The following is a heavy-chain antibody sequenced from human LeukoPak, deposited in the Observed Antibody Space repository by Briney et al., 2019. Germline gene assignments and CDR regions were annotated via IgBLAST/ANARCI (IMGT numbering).Heavy chain of an antibody. CDR3: AGTKPPYNWNDYGGFDY. J-gene: IGHJ4*02. V-gene: IGHV3-30*02. CDR1: GFTFSTYG. D-gene: IGHD1-1*01. Sequence: PGGSLRLSCAASGFTFSTYGMHWVRQAPGKGLEWMAFIRYDGSTKYYIDSVKGRFTVSRDNAKNSLYLQMNSLRAEDTAVYYCAGTKPPYNWNDYGGFDYWGQGTLVTVSS. CDR2: IRYDGSTK.